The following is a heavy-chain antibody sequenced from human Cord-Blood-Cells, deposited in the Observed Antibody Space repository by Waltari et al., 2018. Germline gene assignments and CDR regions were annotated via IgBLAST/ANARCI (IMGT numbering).Heavy chain of an antibody. CDR2: IIPIFGTA. J-gene: IGHJ4*02. V-gene: IGHV1-69*01. CDR1: GGTFSSYA. CDR3: ARDPTNVFAQFDY. D-gene: IGHD3-10*01. Sequence: QVQLVQSVAEGKKPGSSVKVSCKASGGTFSSYATIWVLQAPGQGLEWMGGIIPIFGTANYAQKFQGRVTITADESTSTAYMELSSLRSEDTAVYYCARDPTNVFAQFDYWGQGTLVTVSS.